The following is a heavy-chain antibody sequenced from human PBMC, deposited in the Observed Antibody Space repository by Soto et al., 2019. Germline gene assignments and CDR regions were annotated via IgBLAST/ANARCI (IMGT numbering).Heavy chain of an antibody. CDR3: VKDRSTSDWYGYFDY. CDR2: ISVSGDKT. J-gene: IGHJ4*02. Sequence: EVQLLESGGGLEQPGGSLRLSCAASGFTFNTQAMSWVRQAPGKGLEWVSSISVSGDKTYNADAVKGRFTISRDNSKNTRYLQMNSLRAEDTAVYYCVKDRSTSDWYGYFDYWGQGTLVTVSS. V-gene: IGHV3-23*01. CDR1: GFTFNTQA. D-gene: IGHD6-19*01.